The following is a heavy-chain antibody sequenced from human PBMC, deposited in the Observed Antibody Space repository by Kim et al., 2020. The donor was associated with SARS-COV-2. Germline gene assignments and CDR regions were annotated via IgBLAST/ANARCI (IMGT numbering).Heavy chain of an antibody. D-gene: IGHD5-12*01. J-gene: IGHJ4*02. V-gene: IGHV4-39*01. CDR3: ARLTSGYGRFDY. Sequence: YYNPSLKSRVTISVDTSKNQFSLKLSSVTAADTAVYYCARLTSGYGRFDYWGQGTLVTVSS.